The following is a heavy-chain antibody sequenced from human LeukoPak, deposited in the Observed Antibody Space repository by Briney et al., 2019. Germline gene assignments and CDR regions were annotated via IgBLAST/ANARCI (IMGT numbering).Heavy chain of an antibody. CDR1: GGSISSYY. CDR3: AKSGGYGLIDY. D-gene: IGHD6-25*01. CDR2: IYYSGST. Sequence: SETLSLTCTVSGGSISSYYWSWIRQPPGKGLEWIGYIYYSGSTNYNPSLKSRVTISVDTSKNQFSLKLSSVTAADTAVYYCAKSGGYGLIDYWGQGTLVTVSS. J-gene: IGHJ4*01. V-gene: IGHV4-59*08.